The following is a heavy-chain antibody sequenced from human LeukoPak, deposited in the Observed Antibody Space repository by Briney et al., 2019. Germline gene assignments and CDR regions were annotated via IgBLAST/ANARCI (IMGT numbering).Heavy chain of an antibody. CDR2: IKEDGSKK. V-gene: IGHV3-7*01. D-gene: IGHD1-26*01. J-gene: IGHJ4*02. Sequence: GGSLRLSCAASAFTFSSLWMSWVRQAPGKGLEWVANIKEDGSKKYYVDSVKGRFTISRDNAKNSLYLQMNSLRVDDTAIYYCAKEVAGATYPFDYWGQGTLVTVSS. CDR1: AFTFSSLW. CDR3: AKEVAGATYPFDY.